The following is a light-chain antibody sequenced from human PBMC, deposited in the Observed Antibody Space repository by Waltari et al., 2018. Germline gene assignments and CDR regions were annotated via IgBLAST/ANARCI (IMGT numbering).Light chain of an antibody. J-gene: IGLJ3*02. CDR1: GLAKQY. V-gene: IGLV3-25*03. CDR3: QSTDSNDNVL. Sequence: SYELTQPPSVSVSPGQTAKITCSADGLAKQYTHWYQQRQGQAPVLVIFRDTERPSGNPERFSGSSSGTTVTLTITGVQAEDESDYFCQSTDSNDNVLFGGGTKLTVL. CDR2: RDT.